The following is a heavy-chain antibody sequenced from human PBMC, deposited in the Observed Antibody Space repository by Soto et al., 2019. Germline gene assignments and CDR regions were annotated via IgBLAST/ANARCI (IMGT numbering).Heavy chain of an antibody. Sequence: GGSLRLSCAASGFTFSSYGMHWVRQAPGKGLEWVAVIWYDGSSEYYGDSVKGRFTISRDNSKNTLYLQMNSLRAEDTAVYYCARDGYDFWTGNYFDYWGQGILVTSPQ. D-gene: IGHD3-3*01. J-gene: IGHJ4*02. V-gene: IGHV3-33*01. CDR2: IWYDGSSE. CDR3: ARDGYDFWTGNYFDY. CDR1: GFTFSSYG.